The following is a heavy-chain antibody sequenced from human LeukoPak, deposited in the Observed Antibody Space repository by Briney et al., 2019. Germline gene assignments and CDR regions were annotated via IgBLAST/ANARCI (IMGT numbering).Heavy chain of an antibody. V-gene: IGHV6-1*01. CDR3: ARGGIEYCSTTRCSLDF. CDR2: AYYRSKWSN. D-gene: IGHD2-2*01. Sequence: SQTLSLTCAISGDCVSINSAASNWIRHPPSRGIEWQGMAYYRSKWSNDYAVSVKSRITIRLDTSNNQFSLQLRSVTPEDTTVYYCARGGIEYCSTTRCSLDFWGQGTLVTVSS. CDR1: GDCVSINSAA. J-gene: IGHJ4*02.